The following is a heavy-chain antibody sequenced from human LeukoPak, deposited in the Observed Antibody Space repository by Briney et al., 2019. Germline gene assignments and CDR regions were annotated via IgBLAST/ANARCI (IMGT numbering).Heavy chain of an antibody. Sequence: SETLSLTCTVSGGSISSYYWSWIRQPPGKGLEWIGYIYYSGSTNYNPSLKSRVTISVDTSKNQFSLKLSSVTAADTAVYYCAREGSSGWYPHDAFDTWGQGTMVTVSS. CDR1: GGSISSYY. J-gene: IGHJ3*02. CDR2: IYYSGST. CDR3: AREGSSGWYPHDAFDT. D-gene: IGHD6-19*01. V-gene: IGHV4-59*01.